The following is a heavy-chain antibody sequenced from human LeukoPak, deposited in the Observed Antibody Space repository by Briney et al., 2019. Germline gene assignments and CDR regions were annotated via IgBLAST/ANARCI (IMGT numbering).Heavy chain of an antibody. J-gene: IGHJ5*02. CDR1: GGSISSSSYY. Sequence: PSETLSLTCTVSGGSISSSSYYWGWIRQPPGKGREWIGSIYYSGSTYYNPSLKSRVTISVDTSKNQFSLKLSSVTAADTAVYYCARESRDSSGYPKFDPWGQGTLVTVSS. D-gene: IGHD3-22*01. V-gene: IGHV4-39*07. CDR2: IYYSGST. CDR3: ARESRDSSGYPKFDP.